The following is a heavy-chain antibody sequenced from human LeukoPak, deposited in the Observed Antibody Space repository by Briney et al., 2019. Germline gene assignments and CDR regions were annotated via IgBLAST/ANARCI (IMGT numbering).Heavy chain of an antibody. V-gene: IGHV1-69*04. D-gene: IGHD3-22*01. J-gene: IGHJ6*02. Sequence: SVKVSCKASGGTFSSYAISWVRQAPGQGLEWMGRIIPILGIANYAQKFQGRVTITADKSTSTAYMELSSLRSEDTAVHYCADRDSSGYYPQNYYYGMDVWGQGTTVTVSS. CDR1: GGTFSSYA. CDR2: IIPILGIA. CDR3: ADRDSSGYYPQNYYYGMDV.